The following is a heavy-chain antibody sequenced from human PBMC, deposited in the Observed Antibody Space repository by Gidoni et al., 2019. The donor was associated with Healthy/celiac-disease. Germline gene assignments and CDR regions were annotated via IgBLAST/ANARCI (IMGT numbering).Heavy chain of an antibody. J-gene: IGHJ4*02. D-gene: IGHD3-10*01. CDR1: GGTFRRYA. CDR2: ISPIFGTA. CDR3: ARFHYYGSGSDYYFDY. Sequence: VQLVQSGAEVQKPGSSVTVSCTASGGTFRRYAISWVRPAPGQGLEWMGGISPIFGTANYAQKFQGRVTITADESTSTAYMELSSLRSEDTAVYYCARFHYYGSGSDYYFDYWGQGTLVTVSS. V-gene: IGHV1-69*12.